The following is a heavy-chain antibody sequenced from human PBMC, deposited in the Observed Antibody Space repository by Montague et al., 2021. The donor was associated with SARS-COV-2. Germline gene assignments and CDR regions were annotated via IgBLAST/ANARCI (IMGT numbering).Heavy chain of an antibody. D-gene: IGHD3-10*01. V-gene: IGHV3-23*01. Sequence: SLRLSCAASGFTFSNSAMNWVRQAPGQGLEWVSGSSGSDGGTHYADSVKGRFTISRDNSTNVLYLQMNSLRAEDTALYYCAKDSYYYGLGYGMDVWGQGTTVTVSS. J-gene: IGHJ6*02. CDR1: GFTFSNSA. CDR2: SSGSDGGT. CDR3: AKDSYYYGLGYGMDV.